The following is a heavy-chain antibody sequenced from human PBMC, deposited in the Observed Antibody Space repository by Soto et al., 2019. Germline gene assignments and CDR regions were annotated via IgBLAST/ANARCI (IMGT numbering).Heavy chain of an antibody. Sequence: SLRLSCAASGFTFSSYSMNWVRQAPGKGLEWVSYISSSSSTIYYADSVKGRFTISRDNAKNSLYLQMNSLRDEDTAVYYCARAWYYYDSSGYYFDYWGQGTLVTVSS. D-gene: IGHD3-22*01. J-gene: IGHJ4*02. CDR1: GFTFSSYS. CDR2: ISSSSSTI. V-gene: IGHV3-48*02. CDR3: ARAWYYYDSSGYYFDY.